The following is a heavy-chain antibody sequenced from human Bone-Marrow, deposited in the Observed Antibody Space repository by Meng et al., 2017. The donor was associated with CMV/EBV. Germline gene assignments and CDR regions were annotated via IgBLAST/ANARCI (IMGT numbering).Heavy chain of an antibody. CDR1: GGSISSSSYY. V-gene: IGHV4-39*07. J-gene: IGHJ4*02. CDR2: IYYSGST. CDR3: ARDYRQGADYYYDY. D-gene: IGHD4-11*01. Sequence: SETLSLTCTVSGGSISSSSYYWGWIRQPPGKGLEWIGSIYYSGSTYYNPSLKSRVTFSVDTSKNQFSLNLTSVTAADTAVYYCARDYRQGADYYYDYWGQRTLVTVSS.